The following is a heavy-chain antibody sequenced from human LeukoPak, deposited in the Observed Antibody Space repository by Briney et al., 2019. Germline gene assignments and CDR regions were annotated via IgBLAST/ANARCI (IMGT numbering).Heavy chain of an antibody. CDR3: ARGIEYYDFWSGYAVGFDY. V-gene: IGHV4-38-2*02. CDR1: GYSISSGYY. D-gene: IGHD3-3*01. J-gene: IGHJ4*02. CDR2: IYHSGST. Sequence: SETLSLTCTVSGYSISSGYYWGWIRQPPGKGLEWIGTIYHSGSTYYNPSLKSRVTISVDTSKNQFSLQLSSVTAADTAVYYCARGIEYYDFWSGYAVGFDYWGQGTLVTVSS.